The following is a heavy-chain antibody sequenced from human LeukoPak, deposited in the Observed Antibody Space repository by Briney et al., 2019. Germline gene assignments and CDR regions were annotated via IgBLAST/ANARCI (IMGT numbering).Heavy chain of an antibody. J-gene: IGHJ3*02. CDR1: GFTFSSYA. V-gene: IGHV3-30*02. CDR2: IRYDGSNK. D-gene: IGHD3-10*01. CDR3: AKDPGSKSGDHDAFDI. Sequence: GGSLRLSCAASGFTFSSYAMSWVRQAPGKGLEWVAFIRYDGSNKYYADSVKGRFTISRDNSKNTLYLQMNSLRAEDTAVYYCAKDPGSKSGDHDAFDIWGQGTMVTVSS.